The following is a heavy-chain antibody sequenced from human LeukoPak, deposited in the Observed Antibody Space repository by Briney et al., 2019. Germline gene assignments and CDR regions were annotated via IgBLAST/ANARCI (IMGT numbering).Heavy chain of an antibody. CDR2: INHSGST. Sequence: PSETLSLTCAVYGGSFSGYYWSWIRQPPGKGLEWIGEINHSGSTNYNPSLKSRVTISVDTSKNQFSLKLSSVTAADTAVYYCARLSGNLWFPPLYYYYGMDVWGQGTTVTVSS. J-gene: IGHJ6*02. CDR1: GGSFSGYY. D-gene: IGHD3-10*01. CDR3: ARLSGNLWFPPLYYYYGMDV. V-gene: IGHV4-34*01.